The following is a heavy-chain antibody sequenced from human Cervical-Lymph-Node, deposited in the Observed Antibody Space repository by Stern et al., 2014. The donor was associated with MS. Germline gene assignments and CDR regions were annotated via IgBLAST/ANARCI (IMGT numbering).Heavy chain of an antibody. CDR1: GFTFSRYS. Sequence: EMQLVESGGGLVKPGGSLRLSCAASGFTFSRYSMNWVRQAPGKGLEWVSSISSTATYIYYSDSVRGRLTISCENAKTGLFLQMNSLRGEDTAVYYCAKYCSDSICNGFDHWGQGAQVTVSS. CDR3: AKYCSDSICNGFDH. J-gene: IGHJ4*02. CDR2: ISSTATYI. D-gene: IGHD2-15*01. V-gene: IGHV3-21*01.